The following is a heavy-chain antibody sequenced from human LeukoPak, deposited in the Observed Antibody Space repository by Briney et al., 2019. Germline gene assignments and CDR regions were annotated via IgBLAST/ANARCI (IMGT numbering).Heavy chain of an antibody. CDR2: INSDGSYT. D-gene: IGHD3-10*01. V-gene: IGHV3-74*01. CDR3: AVTYGSAIFMIFDY. J-gene: IGHJ4*02. Sequence: GGSLRLSCAASGFTFSSYWMHWVRQAPGKGLVWVSRINSDGSYTSYADSVKGRFTISRDNAKNTLYLQMNSLRAEDTAVYYCAVTYGSAIFMIFDYWGQGNLVTVSS. CDR1: GFTFSSYW.